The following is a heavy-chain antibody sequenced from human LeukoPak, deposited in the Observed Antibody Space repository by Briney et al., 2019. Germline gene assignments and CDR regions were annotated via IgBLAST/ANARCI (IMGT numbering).Heavy chain of an antibody. D-gene: IGHD3-3*01. CDR2: INTDGSST. Sequence: GGSLRLSCAASGFTFSSYWMHRVRQAPGKGLVWVSRINTDGSSTSYADSVKGRFTISRDNAKNTLYLQMNSLRAEDTAVYYCARDYDFWSGYDGWFDPWGQGTLVTVSS. J-gene: IGHJ5*02. CDR3: ARDYDFWSGYDGWFDP. V-gene: IGHV3-74*01. CDR1: GFTFSSYW.